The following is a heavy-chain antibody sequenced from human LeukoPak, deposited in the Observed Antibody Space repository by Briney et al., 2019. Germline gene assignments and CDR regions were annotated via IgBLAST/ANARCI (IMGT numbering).Heavy chain of an antibody. CDR2: IYYSGST. CDR1: GGSISSSSYY. CDR3: ASRGLYSNYLDY. V-gene: IGHV4-39*01. D-gene: IGHD4-11*01. Sequence: SETLSLTCTVSGGSISSSSYYWGWIRQPPGKGLEWIGSIYYSGSTYYNPSLKSRVTISVDTSKNQCSLKLSSVTAADTAVYYCASRGLYSNYLDYWGQGTLVTVSS. J-gene: IGHJ4*02.